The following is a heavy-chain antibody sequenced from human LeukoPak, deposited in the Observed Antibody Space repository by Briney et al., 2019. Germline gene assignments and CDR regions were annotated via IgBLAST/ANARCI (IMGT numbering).Heavy chain of an antibody. Sequence: GGSLRLSCAASGFTSSSYTMSWVHQAPGKGLEWISVISGTGFTTSHTDSVKGRFTISRDNSKNILYLQMDGLRAEDTAIYFCTKDVQVGPTRGFFDFWGQGTLVTVSS. V-gene: IGHV3-23*01. CDR3: TKDVQVGPTRGFFDF. D-gene: IGHD1-26*01. J-gene: IGHJ4*03. CDR1: GFTSSSYT. CDR2: ISGTGFTT.